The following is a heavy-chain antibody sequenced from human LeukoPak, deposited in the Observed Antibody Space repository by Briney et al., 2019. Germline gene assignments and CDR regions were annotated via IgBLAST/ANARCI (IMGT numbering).Heavy chain of an antibody. D-gene: IGHD5-12*01. Sequence: PSETLSLTCSVSCGFITNNIYYWHWIPQPPGKGLEWIGDLYYSGRPHYTPSPKSPVTLSVDTSKNQLSLQRNPVTAADTALYYYARHTPPGYSSYENAFDIWGQGTMVTVSS. V-gene: IGHV4-39*01. CDR3: ARHTPPGYSSYENAFDI. CDR2: LYYSGRP. CDR1: CGFITNNIYY. J-gene: IGHJ3*02.